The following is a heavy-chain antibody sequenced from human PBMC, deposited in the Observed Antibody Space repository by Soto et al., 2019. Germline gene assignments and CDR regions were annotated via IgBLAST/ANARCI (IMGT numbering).Heavy chain of an antibody. CDR2: IHFSEST. Sequence: QLQLQESGPGLVKPSETLSLTCIVSGGSISTSNYYWAWIRQPPGKALEWIGSIHFSESTYYNPSRWSRVTISVDTSQNQISLSLGSVTASDTAVYYCARARGSRNRNALWGNGTMVTVSS. D-gene: IGHD3-16*01. J-gene: IGHJ3*01. V-gene: IGHV4-39*01. CDR3: ARARGSRNRNAL. CDR1: GGSISTSNYY.